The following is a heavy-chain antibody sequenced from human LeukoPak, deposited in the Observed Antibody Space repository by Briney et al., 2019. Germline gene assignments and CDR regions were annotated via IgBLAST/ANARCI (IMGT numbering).Heavy chain of an antibody. J-gene: IGHJ4*02. CDR2: IYTSGST. Sequence: SETLSLTCTVSGGSISSGSYYWTWIRQPAGKGLEWTGRIYTSGSTDYNPSLKSRVTISVDTSKNQFSLKLSSVTAADTAVYYCARGGTWFGDFNFWGQGTLVTVSS. V-gene: IGHV4-61*02. CDR3: ARGGTWFGDFNF. D-gene: IGHD3-10*01. CDR1: GGSISSGSYY.